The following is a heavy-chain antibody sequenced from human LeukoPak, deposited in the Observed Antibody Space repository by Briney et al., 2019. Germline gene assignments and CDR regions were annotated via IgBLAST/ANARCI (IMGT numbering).Heavy chain of an antibody. CDR3: AELGITMIGGV. CDR2: ISSSGSTI. Sequence: GGSLRLSCAASGFSFSTYAMNWVRQAPGKGLEWVSYISSSGSTIYYADSVKGRFTISRDNAKNSLYLQMNSLRAEDTAVYYCAELGITMIGGVWGKGTTVTISS. D-gene: IGHD3-10*02. V-gene: IGHV3-48*03. J-gene: IGHJ6*04. CDR1: GFSFSTYA.